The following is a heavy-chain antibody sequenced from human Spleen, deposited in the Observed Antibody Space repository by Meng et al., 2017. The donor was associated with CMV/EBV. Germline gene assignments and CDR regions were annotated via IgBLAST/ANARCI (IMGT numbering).Heavy chain of an antibody. D-gene: IGHD3-22*01. CDR2: IFTSGTIV. CDR3: AKDAARQYYDSSGYYFDY. J-gene: IGHJ4*02. CDR1: GFMFSSYR. V-gene: IGHV3-48*03. Sequence: GGSLRLSCAASGFMFSSYRMHWLRQTPGKGLEWVAFIFTSGTIVYYADSVKGRFTISRDNARNSLYLQMNSLRVEDTAVYFCAKDAARQYYDSSGYYFDYWGLGTLVTVSS.